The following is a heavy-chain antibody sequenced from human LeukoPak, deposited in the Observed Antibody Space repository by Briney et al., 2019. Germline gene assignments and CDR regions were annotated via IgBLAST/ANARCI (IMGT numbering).Heavy chain of an antibody. CDR3: ASPRNYGDYSWDY. V-gene: IGHV1-69*06. J-gene: IGHJ4*02. CDR2: IIPIFGTG. D-gene: IGHD4-17*01. CDR1: GGTFSSYA. Sequence: PLASVKVSCKASGGTFSSYAISWVRQAPGQGLEWMGGIIPIFGTGNYAQKFQGRVTITADKSTSTAYMALSSLRAEDTAVYYRASPRNYGDYSWDYWGQGTLVTVSS.